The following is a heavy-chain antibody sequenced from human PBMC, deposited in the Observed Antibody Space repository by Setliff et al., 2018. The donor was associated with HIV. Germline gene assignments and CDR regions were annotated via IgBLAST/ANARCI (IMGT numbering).Heavy chain of an antibody. D-gene: IGHD3-10*01. J-gene: IGHJ6*02. CDR1: GFIFSSYA. CDR2: IVGSGGST. CDR3: AKDRWDSGGYYYYGMDV. Sequence: GESPKISCAASGFIFSSYAMSWVRQAPGKGLEWVSAIVGSGGSTYYADSVKGRFTISRDNSKNTLYLQMNSLRAEDTAVYYCAKDRWDSGGYYYYGMDVLGQGTTVTVSS. V-gene: IGHV3-23*01.